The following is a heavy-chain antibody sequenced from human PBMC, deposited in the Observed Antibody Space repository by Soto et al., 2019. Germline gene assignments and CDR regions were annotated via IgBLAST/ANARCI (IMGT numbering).Heavy chain of an antibody. Sequence: QVQLVESGGGVVQPGRSLRLSCAASGFTFSSHSIQWVRQGPGKGLEWVAVISYDGSIKYYADSVKGRFTISRDNSKNTAYLQMNSLRAEDTAVCYCAREWSTSGDLDYWGQGTLVIVSS. D-gene: IGHD3-10*01. J-gene: IGHJ4*02. V-gene: IGHV3-30-3*01. CDR2: ISYDGSIK. CDR1: GFTFSSHS. CDR3: AREWSTSGDLDY.